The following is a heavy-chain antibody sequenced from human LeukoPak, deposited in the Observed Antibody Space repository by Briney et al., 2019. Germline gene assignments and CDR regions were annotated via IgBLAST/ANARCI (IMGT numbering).Heavy chain of an antibody. Sequence: PGGSLRLSCAASGFTFSTYAMTWVRQAPGKGLEWVSFISGSGGATYYADSVKGRFTISRDNSKNTLFLQMNSLRADDTAVYYCAKNTMTTWTGSDYWGQGILVTVSS. J-gene: IGHJ4*02. D-gene: IGHD4-17*01. CDR2: ISGSGGAT. CDR3: AKNTMTTWTGSDY. CDR1: GFTFSTYA. V-gene: IGHV3-23*01.